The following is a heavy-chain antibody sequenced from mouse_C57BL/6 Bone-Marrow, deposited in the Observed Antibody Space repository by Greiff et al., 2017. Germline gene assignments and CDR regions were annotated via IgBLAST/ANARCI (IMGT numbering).Heavy chain of an antibody. CDR2: IDPENGDT. CDR3: TPYYYGSSPYYFDY. J-gene: IGHJ2*01. CDR1: GFNIKDDY. Sequence: LVESGAELVRPGASVKLSCTASGFNIKDDYMHWVKQRPEQGLEWIGWIDPENGDTEYASKFQGKATITADTSSNTAYLQLSSLTSEDTAVYYCTPYYYGSSPYYFDYWGQGTTLTVSS. D-gene: IGHD1-1*01. V-gene: IGHV14-4*01.